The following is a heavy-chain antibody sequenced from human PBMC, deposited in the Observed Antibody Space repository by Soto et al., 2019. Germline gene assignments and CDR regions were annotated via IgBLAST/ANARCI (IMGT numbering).Heavy chain of an antibody. CDR1: GGSMSSSSYY. V-gene: IGHV4-39*01. Sequence: PSETLSLTCTVSGGSMSSSSYYWGWIRQSPGKGLEWIGSFYYSGSTYYSPSLRSRVTISGDTSRKQISLRLSSVTAADTAVYYCARISVASRYMDVWGKGTTVTVSS. D-gene: IGHD5-12*01. CDR3: ARISVASRYMDV. CDR2: FYYSGST. J-gene: IGHJ6*03.